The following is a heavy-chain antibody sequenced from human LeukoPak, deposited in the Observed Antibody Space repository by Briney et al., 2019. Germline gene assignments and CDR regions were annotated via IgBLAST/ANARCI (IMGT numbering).Heavy chain of an antibody. CDR1: GTTFTYG. J-gene: IGHJ4*02. CDR3: AKVISSYSGYDSY. D-gene: IGHD5-12*01. CDR2: ISDGGHHT. Sequence: GGSPRLSCAASGTTFTYGMSWVRQAPGKGLEWVSSISDGGHHTYYAESVKGRFTISRDNSKNTLYLQMDSLRAEDTAVYYCAKVISSYSGYDSYWGQGTRVTVSS. V-gene: IGHV3-23*01.